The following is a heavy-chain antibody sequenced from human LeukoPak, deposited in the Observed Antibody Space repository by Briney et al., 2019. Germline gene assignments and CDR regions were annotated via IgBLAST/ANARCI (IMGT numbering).Heavy chain of an antibody. V-gene: IGHV1-24*01. CDR1: GYTLIELS. CDR3: ATALIGTFDSFHMIEF. Sequence: ASVKVSCKVSGYTLIELSMHWVRQAPGKGLEGMGGFDPEDGKTIYTQKFQGRVTMTEDTSTDTAYMELSSLRSEDTAFYYCATALIGTFDSFHMIEFWGQGTLVTVSS. D-gene: IGHD3-22*01. CDR2: FDPEDGKT. J-gene: IGHJ4*02.